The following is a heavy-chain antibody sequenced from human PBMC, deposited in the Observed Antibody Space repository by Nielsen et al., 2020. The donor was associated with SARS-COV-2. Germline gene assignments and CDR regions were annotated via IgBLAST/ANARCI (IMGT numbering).Heavy chain of an antibody. D-gene: IGHD2-21*02. V-gene: IGHV1-69*06. CDR2: IIPIFGTA. Sequence: SVKVSCKASGGTFSSYAISWVRQAPGQGLEWMGGIIPIFGTANYAQKFQGRVTITADKSTSTACMELSSLRSEDTAVYYCARGRWDVVVVTAIPNWFDPWGQGTLVTVSS. J-gene: IGHJ5*02. CDR3: ARGRWDVVVVTAIPNWFDP. CDR1: GGTFSSYA.